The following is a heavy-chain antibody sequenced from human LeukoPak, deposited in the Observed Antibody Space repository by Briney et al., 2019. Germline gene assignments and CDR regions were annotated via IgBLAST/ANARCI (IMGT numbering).Heavy chain of an antibody. D-gene: IGHD3-3*01. CDR3: ASQPVERLRFLEWLPQPLFDY. CDR1: GGSISSYY. Sequence: SETLSLTCTVSGGSISSYYWSWIRQPPGKGLEWIGYIYYSGSTNYNPSLKSRVTISVDTSKNQFSLKLSSVTAADTAVYYCASQPVERLRFLEWLPQPLFDYWGQGTLVTVSS. V-gene: IGHV4-59*08. CDR2: IYYSGST. J-gene: IGHJ4*02.